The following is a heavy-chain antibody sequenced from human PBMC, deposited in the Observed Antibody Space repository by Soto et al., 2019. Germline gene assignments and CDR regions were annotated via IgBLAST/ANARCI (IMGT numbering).Heavy chain of an antibody. V-gene: IGHV4-4*02. J-gene: IGHJ4*01. CDR3: ARRGGNYDEYKVNYLAS. Sequence: GKGLEWIGEVYHNGNTNYNPSLKSRVTISVDKSKNQFSLKLSSVTAADTAVYYCARRGGNYDEYKVNYLASRGHGAPVTVSS. CDR2: VYHNGNT. D-gene: IGHD4-17*01.